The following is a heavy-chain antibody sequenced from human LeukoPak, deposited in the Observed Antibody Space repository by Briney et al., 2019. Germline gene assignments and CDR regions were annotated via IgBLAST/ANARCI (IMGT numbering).Heavy chain of an antibody. Sequence: GGSLRLSCEASGFTFSSYAMSWVRQPPGKGLQWVSSISGSGSGTYYTDPVKGRFTISRDNSKKTVYLEIVNLKAEDTAGHYCAKCMSGTGVCINVDSWGQRILVSVSS. D-gene: IGHD2-8*02. J-gene: IGHJ4*02. CDR1: GFTFSSYA. CDR3: AKCMSGTGVCINVDS. V-gene: IGHV3-23*01. CDR2: ISGSGSGT.